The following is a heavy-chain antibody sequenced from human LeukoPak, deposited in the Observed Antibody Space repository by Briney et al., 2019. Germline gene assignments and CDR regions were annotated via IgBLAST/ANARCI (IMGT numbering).Heavy chain of an antibody. J-gene: IGHJ6*02. D-gene: IGHD2-15*01. CDR3: ARVVCSGGSCNFYYYYYYGMDV. V-gene: IGHV4-34*01. CDR1: GGSFSGYY. Sequence: SETLSLTCAVYGGSFSGYYWSWIRQPPGKGLEWIGEINHSGSTNYNPSLKSRVPISVDTSKNQFSLKLSSVTAADTAVYYCARVVCSGGSCNFYYYYYYGMDVWGQGTTVTVSS. CDR2: INHSGST.